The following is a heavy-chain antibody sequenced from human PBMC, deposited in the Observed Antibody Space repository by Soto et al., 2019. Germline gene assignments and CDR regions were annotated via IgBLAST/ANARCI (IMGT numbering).Heavy chain of an antibody. CDR3: AAGRGALGQQLTSTGYYGMDV. V-gene: IGHV1-58*01. CDR2: IVVGSGNT. J-gene: IGHJ6*02. D-gene: IGHD6-13*01. Sequence: GDSVKVSCKASGFTLTSSAVQWVRQARGQRLEWIGWIVVGSGNTNYAQKFQERVTITRDMSTSTAYMELSSLRSEDTAVYYCAAGRGALGQQLTSTGYYGMDVWGQGTTVTV. CDR1: GFTLTSSA.